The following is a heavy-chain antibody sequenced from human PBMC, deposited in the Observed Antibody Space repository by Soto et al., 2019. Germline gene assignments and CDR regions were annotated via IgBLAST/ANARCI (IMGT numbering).Heavy chain of an antibody. V-gene: IGHV3-33*01. CDR1: GFTFSAYG. D-gene: IGHD4-4*01. CDR2: IWYDGSNK. CDR3: ARDGAPLTSSHYPGYYYDYLDV. Sequence: QVQLVESGGGVVQPGRSLRLSCAASGFTFSAYGMHWVRQAPGKGLEWVAVIWYDGSNKYYGDSVRGRFTISRDNPKNTLCQQMENLIAEHTAVYCCARDGAPLTSSHYPGYYYDYLDVWGKGTTVTVSS. J-gene: IGHJ6*03.